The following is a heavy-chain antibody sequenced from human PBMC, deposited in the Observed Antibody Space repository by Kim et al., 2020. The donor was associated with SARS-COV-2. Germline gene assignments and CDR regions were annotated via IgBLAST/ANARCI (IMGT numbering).Heavy chain of an antibody. CDR3: ARDSGGSGWGQMIVWDYYGMDV. D-gene: IGHD3-22*01. Sequence: ASVKVSCKASGYTFTSYAMNWVRQAPGQGLEWMGWINTNTGNPTYAQGFTGRFVFSLDTSVSTAYLQISSLKAEDTAVYYCARDSGGSGWGQMIVWDYYGMDVWGQGTTVTVSS. V-gene: IGHV7-4-1*02. CDR2: INTNTGNP. J-gene: IGHJ6*02. CDR1: GYTFTSYA.